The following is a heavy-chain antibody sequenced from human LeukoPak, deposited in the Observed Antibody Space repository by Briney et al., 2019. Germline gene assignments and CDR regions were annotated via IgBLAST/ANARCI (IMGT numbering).Heavy chain of an antibody. Sequence: GRSLRLSCAASGFTFSSYGMHWVRQAPGKGLEWAAVIWYDGSNKYYADSVKGRFTISRDNSKNTLYLQMNSLRAEDTAVYYCARGAVASGWLVSDYWGQGTLVTVSS. CDR2: IWYDGSNK. CDR1: GFTFSSYG. V-gene: IGHV3-33*01. D-gene: IGHD6-19*01. J-gene: IGHJ4*02. CDR3: ARGAVASGWLVSDY.